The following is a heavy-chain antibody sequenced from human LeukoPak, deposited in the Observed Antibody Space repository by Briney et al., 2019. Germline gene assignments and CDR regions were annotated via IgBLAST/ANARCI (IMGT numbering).Heavy chain of an antibody. CDR1: GFTFSSYA. CDR2: ISGSGGST. Sequence: PGGSLRLSCAASGFTFSSYAMSWVRQAPRKGLEWVSAISGSGGSTYYADSVKGRFTISRDNSKNTLYLQMNSLRAEDTAVYYCAKDRYGYNEFDYWGQGTLVTVSS. CDR3: AKDRYGYNEFDY. D-gene: IGHD5-24*01. V-gene: IGHV3-23*01. J-gene: IGHJ4*02.